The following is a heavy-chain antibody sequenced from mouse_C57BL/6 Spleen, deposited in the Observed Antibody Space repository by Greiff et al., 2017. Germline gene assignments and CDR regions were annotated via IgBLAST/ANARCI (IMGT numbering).Heavy chain of an antibody. D-gene: IGHD2-4*01. J-gene: IGHJ4*01. Sequence: EVKLVESGGDLVKPGGSLKLSCAASGFTFSSYGMSWVRQTPDKRLEWVATISSGGSYTYYPDSVKGRFTISRDNAKNTLYLQMSSLKSEDTAMYYCARLGDYEAVLHAMDYWGQGTSVTVSS. CDR3: ARLGDYEAVLHAMDY. CDR2: ISSGGSYT. CDR1: GFTFSSYG. V-gene: IGHV5-6*02.